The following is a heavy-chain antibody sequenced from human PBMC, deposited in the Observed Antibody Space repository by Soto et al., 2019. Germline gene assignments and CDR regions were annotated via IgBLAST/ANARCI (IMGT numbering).Heavy chain of an antibody. Sequence: PSETLSLTCTVSGGSISSYYWSWIRQPPGKGLEWIGYIYYSGSTNYNPSLKSRVTISVDTSKNQFSLKLSSVTAADTAVYYCARHPNLHFYYWGQGTLVTVSS. CDR2: IYYSGST. J-gene: IGHJ4*02. V-gene: IGHV4-59*08. CDR1: GGSISSYY. CDR3: ARHPNLHFYY. D-gene: IGHD7-27*01.